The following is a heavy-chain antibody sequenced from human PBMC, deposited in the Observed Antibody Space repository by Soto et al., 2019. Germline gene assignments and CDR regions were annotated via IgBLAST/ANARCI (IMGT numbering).Heavy chain of an antibody. J-gene: IGHJ3*02. CDR3: ARGAPTMVRGAYAFDI. CDR2: INPNSGGT. Sequence: ASVKVSCKASGYTFTGYYMRWVRQAPGQGLEWMGWINPNSGGTNYAQKFQGWVTMTRDTSISTAYMELSRLRSDDTAVYYCARGAPTMVRGAYAFDIWGQGTMVTVSS. V-gene: IGHV1-2*04. CDR1: GYTFTGYY. D-gene: IGHD3-10*01.